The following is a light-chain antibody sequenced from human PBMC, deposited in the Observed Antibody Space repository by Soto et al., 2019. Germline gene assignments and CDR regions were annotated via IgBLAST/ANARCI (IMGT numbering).Light chain of an antibody. J-gene: IGKJ1*01. CDR3: QQYNSYS. Sequence: DIQMTQSPSTLSASVGDRVAITCRASDNIDTWVAWYQQKPGEAPKVLIYHASNLQSGVPSRFSGSGSGTEFTLTISSLQPDDFATYYCQQYNSYSFGQGTKVDIK. V-gene: IGKV1-5*01. CDR1: DNIDTW. CDR2: HAS.